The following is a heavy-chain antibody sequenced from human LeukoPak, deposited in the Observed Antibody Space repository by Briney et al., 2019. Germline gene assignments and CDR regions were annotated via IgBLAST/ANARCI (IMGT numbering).Heavy chain of an antibody. V-gene: IGHV3-53*01. D-gene: IGHD3-10*01. CDR1: GFIVSSNY. CDR2: IYSGGRT. J-gene: IGHJ3*02. Sequence: PGGSLRLSCAASGFIVSSNYMSWVRQAPGKGLEWVSVIYSGGRTYYADSVKGRFTISRDNSRNTLYLQMNSLRAEDTAVYYCARGLGRELDGAFDIWGRGTMVTVSS. CDR3: ARGLGRELDGAFDI.